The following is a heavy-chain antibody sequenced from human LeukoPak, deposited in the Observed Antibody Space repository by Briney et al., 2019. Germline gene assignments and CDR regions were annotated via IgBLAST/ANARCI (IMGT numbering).Heavy chain of an antibody. V-gene: IGHV1-2*02. Sequence: ASVEVSCKASGYTFSGYYMHWVRPAPGQGLEWMGWINPNSGGTNYAQKFQGRVTMTRDKSISTAYMELSRLRSDDTAVYSCARNPPYYYGSGSYSIPFDYWGQGTLVTVSS. CDR2: INPNSGGT. J-gene: IGHJ4*02. D-gene: IGHD3-10*01. CDR1: GYTFSGYY. CDR3: ARNPPYYYGSGSYSIPFDY.